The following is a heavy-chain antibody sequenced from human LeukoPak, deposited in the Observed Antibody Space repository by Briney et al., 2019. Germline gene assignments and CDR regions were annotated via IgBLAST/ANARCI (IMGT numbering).Heavy chain of an antibody. D-gene: IGHD2-2*01. CDR2: INHSGST. V-gene: IGHV4-34*01. CDR1: GGSFSGYY. Sequence: SETLSLTCAVYGGSFSGYYWSWIRQPPGKGLEWIGEINHSGSTNYNPSLKSRVTISVDTSKNQFSLKLSSVTAAETAVYYSASVGPGRYQLRYYFDYWGQGTLVTVSS. CDR3: ASVGPGRYQLRYYFDY. J-gene: IGHJ4*02.